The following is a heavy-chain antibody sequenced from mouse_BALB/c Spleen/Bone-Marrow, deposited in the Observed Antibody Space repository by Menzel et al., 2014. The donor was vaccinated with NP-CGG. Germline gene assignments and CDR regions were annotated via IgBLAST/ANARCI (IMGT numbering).Heavy chain of an antibody. J-gene: IGHJ2*01. Sequence: VQLQESGAGLVKPGASVKLSCKASGYTLTEYIIHWVKQRSGQGLEWIGWFYPGSGSIKYNEKFKDKATLTADKSSSAVYMELSRLTSEDSAVYFCARHEGGGYFDYWGQGTTLIVSS. CDR3: ARHEGGGYFDY. CDR1: GYTLTEYI. CDR2: FYPGSGSI. V-gene: IGHV1-62-2*01. D-gene: IGHD1-1*02.